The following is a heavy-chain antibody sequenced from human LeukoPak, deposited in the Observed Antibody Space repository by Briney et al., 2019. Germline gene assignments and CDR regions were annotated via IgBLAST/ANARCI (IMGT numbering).Heavy chain of an antibody. Sequence: GGSLRLSCAASGFTFSGYWMNWVRQAQGKGPEWLANIKQDGSQKYYVDSVKGRFTIARDNAKNSLHLRMNSLRVGDTAVYYCARDAVSSSWSDYWGRGTLVTVSS. J-gene: IGHJ4*02. CDR1: GFTFSGYW. CDR2: IKQDGSQK. D-gene: IGHD6-13*01. V-gene: IGHV3-7*01. CDR3: ARDAVSSSWSDY.